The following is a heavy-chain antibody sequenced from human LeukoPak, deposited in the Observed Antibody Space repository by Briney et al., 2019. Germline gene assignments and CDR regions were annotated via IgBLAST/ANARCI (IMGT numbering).Heavy chain of an antibody. J-gene: IGHJ2*01. CDR1: GYTFTNYG. V-gene: IGHV1-18*01. CDR3: ARDLSWAEVTGIESDWYFDL. Sequence: ASVKVSCKASGYTFTNYGITWVRQAPGQGLEWMGWISGYTGNTNYAQKFQGRVTMTTDTSTSTAYMELRSLRSDDTAVYYCARDLSWAEVTGIESDWYFDLWGRGTLVTVSS. CDR2: ISGYTGNT. D-gene: IGHD1-20*01.